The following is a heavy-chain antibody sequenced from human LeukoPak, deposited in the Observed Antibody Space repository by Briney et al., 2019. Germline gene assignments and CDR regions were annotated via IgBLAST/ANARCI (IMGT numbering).Heavy chain of an antibody. CDR2: ISGSGGST. CDR1: GFTFSSYG. V-gene: IGHV3-23*01. D-gene: IGHD3-10*01. Sequence: GGTLRLSCAASGFTFSSYGMSWVRQAPGKGLEWVSAISGSGGSTYYADSVKGRFTISRDNSKSTLNLQMNSLGVEDSAVYYCAKAHYYGSGSHYTKLDYWGQGTLVTVSS. CDR3: AKAHYYGSGSHYTKLDY. J-gene: IGHJ4*02.